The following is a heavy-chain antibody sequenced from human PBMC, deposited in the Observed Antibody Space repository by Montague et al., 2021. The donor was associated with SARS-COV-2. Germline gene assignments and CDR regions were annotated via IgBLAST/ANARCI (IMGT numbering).Heavy chain of an antibody. CDR3: ARAGRGSSWYEFALDV. D-gene: IGHD6-13*01. J-gene: IGHJ3*01. CDR1: GGSISRYS. CDR2: IYSSGST. Sequence: SETLSLTCTVSGGSISRYSWTWIRQPPGKGLEWIGYIYSSGSTNYNPSLTSRVTISVDTSKNQISLKLSSVAAADTAVYYCARAGRGSSWYEFALDVWGQGTMVTVSS. V-gene: IGHV4-59*01.